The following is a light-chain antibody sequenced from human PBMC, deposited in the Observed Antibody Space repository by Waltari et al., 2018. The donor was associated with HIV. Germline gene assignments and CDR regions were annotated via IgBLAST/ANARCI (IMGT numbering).Light chain of an antibody. V-gene: IGLV1-40*01. CDR3: QSYDSSLSGSV. CDR2: GNS. J-gene: IGLJ3*02. CDR1: RSNIGARFD. Sequence: QSVLTQPPSVSGAPGQRVTIPCSGSRSNIGARFDVHLYQQIPGTAPKLLIYGNSNRPSGVPDRFSGSKSGTSASLAITGLQAEDEADYYCQSYDSSLSGSVFGGGTKLTVL.